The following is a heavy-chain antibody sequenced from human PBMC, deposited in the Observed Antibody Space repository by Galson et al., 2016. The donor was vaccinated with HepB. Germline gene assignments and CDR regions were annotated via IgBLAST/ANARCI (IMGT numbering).Heavy chain of an antibody. Sequence: SVKVSCKASGYTFTSYYLHWVRQAPGQGLEWMGILNPSGDSANYAQSFQGRVTLTRDTSTSTVSMELSSLRSEDTAVYYCARGNSFGMVTNNYYYYGMDVWGQGTTVTVSS. V-gene: IGHV1-46*01. CDR3: ARGNSFGMVTNNYYYYGMDV. CDR2: LNPSGDSA. D-gene: IGHD5-18*01. CDR1: GYTFTSYY. J-gene: IGHJ6*02.